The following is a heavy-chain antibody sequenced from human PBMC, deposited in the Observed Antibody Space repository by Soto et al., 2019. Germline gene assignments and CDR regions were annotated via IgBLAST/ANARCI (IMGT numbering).Heavy chain of an antibody. D-gene: IGHD5-12*01. Sequence: QVQLVESGGGVVQPGRSLRLSCAASGFTFSSYGMHWVRQAPGKGLEWVAVIWYDGSNKYYADSVKGRFTISRDNSKNTLYLQMNSLRAEDTAVYYCARGERLRVPDAFDIWGQGTMVTVSS. CDR1: GFTFSSYG. V-gene: IGHV3-33*01. CDR3: ARGERLRVPDAFDI. CDR2: IWYDGSNK. J-gene: IGHJ3*02.